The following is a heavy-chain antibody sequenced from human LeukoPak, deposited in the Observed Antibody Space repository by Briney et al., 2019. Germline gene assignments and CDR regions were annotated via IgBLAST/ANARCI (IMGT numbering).Heavy chain of an antibody. CDR3: ARVKGLWFGELLYVNNWFDP. J-gene: IGHJ5*02. D-gene: IGHD3-10*01. Sequence: GASVKVSCKASGYTFISNYIHWVRQAPGQGLEWMGIINPSGGGTSYAQKFQGRVTMTTDTSTSTAYMELRSLRSDDTAVYYCARVKGLWFGELLYVNNWFDPWGQGTLVTVSS. CDR2: INPSGGGT. V-gene: IGHV1-46*01. CDR1: GYTFISNY.